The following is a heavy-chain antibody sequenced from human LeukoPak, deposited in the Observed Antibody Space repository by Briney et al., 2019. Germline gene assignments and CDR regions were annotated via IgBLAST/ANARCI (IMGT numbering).Heavy chain of an antibody. V-gene: IGHV4-59*01. Sequence: SETLSLTCTVSGGSITNYYWSWIRQPPGKGLEWLGYIYYTGATKYNPSLESRVTISVDTSKSQFSLQQSSVTAADTAVYYCARAERYSNYFFYYWGQGTLVTVSS. D-gene: IGHD4-11*01. CDR3: ARAERYSNYFFYY. J-gene: IGHJ4*02. CDR1: GGSITNYY. CDR2: IYYTGAT.